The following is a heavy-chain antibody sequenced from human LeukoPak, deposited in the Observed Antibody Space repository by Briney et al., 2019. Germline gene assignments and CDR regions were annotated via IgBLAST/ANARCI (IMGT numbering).Heavy chain of an antibody. Sequence: GGSLRLSXAASGFTFSSYSMNWVRQAPGKGLEWVSYISSSSSTIYYADSVKGRFTISRDNGKNSLYLQMNSLRAEDTAVYYCARSFSDFLNGYHYYYYYYMDVWGKGTTVTVSS. D-gene: IGHD3-3*01. J-gene: IGHJ6*03. CDR1: GFTFSSYS. CDR2: ISSSSSTI. V-gene: IGHV3-48*01. CDR3: ARSFSDFLNGYHYYYYYYMDV.